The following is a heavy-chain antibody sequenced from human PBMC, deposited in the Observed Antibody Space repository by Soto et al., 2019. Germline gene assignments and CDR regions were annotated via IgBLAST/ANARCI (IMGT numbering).Heavy chain of an antibody. Sequence: ASVKVSCKASSYTFTNYGISWVRQAPGQGLEWLGWISAYNGNTNYAQKVQGRVTMTTDTSTSTAYMELRSLRAEDTAVYYCTRDASRDSSARGWFDPWGPGTLVTVSS. CDR2: ISAYNGNT. CDR1: SYTFTNYG. J-gene: IGHJ5*02. D-gene: IGHD6-13*01. V-gene: IGHV1-18*01. CDR3: TRDASRDSSARGWFDP.